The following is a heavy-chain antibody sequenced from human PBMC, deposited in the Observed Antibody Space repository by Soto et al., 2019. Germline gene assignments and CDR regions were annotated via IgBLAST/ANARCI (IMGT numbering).Heavy chain of an antibody. CDR2: ISGSGGST. CDR3: AKSPGARLGYFDY. CDR1: GFTVSSCA. D-gene: IGHD1-26*01. V-gene: IGHV3-23*01. Sequence: GGSLRLCCAASGFTVSSCAMSWVRQAPGKGLEWVSAISGSGGSTYYADSVKGRFTISRNNSKNTLYLQMNSLRAEDTAVYYCAKSPGARLGYFDYWGQGTLVTVSS. J-gene: IGHJ4*02.